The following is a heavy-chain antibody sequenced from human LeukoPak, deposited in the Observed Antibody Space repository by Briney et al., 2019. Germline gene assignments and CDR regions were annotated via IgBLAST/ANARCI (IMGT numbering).Heavy chain of an antibody. CDR3: ARQEYCSGGSCYTWFDP. CDR2: IYPADSDI. V-gene: IGHV5-51*01. D-gene: IGHD2-15*01. Sequence: GESLKISCKGSGYSINNYWIGWVRQMPGKGLEWMGIIYPADSDIRYSPSFQGQVTISADKSISTAYLQWSSLKASDTAMYYCARQEYCSGGSCYTWFDPWGQRTLVTVSS. J-gene: IGHJ5*02. CDR1: GYSINNYW.